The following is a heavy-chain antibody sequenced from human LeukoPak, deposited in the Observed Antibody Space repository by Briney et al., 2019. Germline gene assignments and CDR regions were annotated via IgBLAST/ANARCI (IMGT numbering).Heavy chain of an antibody. J-gene: IGHJ3*02. CDR2: ISTYNGNT. CDR3: ARQSRVVVAAAIRGDDAYDI. Sequence: GASVKVSCKASGYTFTSYGISWVRQAPGQGLEWMGWISTYNGNTNYAQKLQGRVTMTTDTSTSTAYMELRSLTSDDTAVYYCARQSRVVVAAAIRGDDAYDIWGQGTMVTVSS. CDR1: GYTFTSYG. D-gene: IGHD2-2*01. V-gene: IGHV1-18*01.